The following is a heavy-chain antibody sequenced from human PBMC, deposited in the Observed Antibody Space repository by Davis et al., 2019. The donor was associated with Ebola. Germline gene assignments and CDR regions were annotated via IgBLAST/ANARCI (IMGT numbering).Heavy chain of an antibody. CDR2: IYDSGNT. CDR1: GGSISSGDYS. D-gene: IGHD3-3*01. CDR3: AKGRRAYYVFDV. V-gene: IGHV4-30-2*01. Sequence: SETLSLTCAVSGGSISSGDYSWNWLRQPPGKGLEWIGYIYDSGNTYYNPSLKSRVTLSVDRSKNQFSLKLSSVTAADTAMYYCAKGRRAYYVFDVWGQGTMVTVSS. J-gene: IGHJ3*01.